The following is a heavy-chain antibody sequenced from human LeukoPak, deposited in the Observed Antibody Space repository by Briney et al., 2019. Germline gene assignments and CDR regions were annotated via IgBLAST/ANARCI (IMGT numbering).Heavy chain of an antibody. J-gene: IGHJ6*03. V-gene: IGHV3-53*04. CDR2: IYSGGST. D-gene: IGHD3-3*01. CDR1: GFTVSSNY. CDR3: ARSVFWSGYYDYYYYYMDV. Sequence: GGSLRLSCAASGFTVSSNYMSWVRQAPGKGLEWVSVIYSGGSTYYADSVKGRFTISRHNSKNTLYLQMNSLRAEDTAVYYCARSVFWSGYYDYYYYYMDVWGKGTTVTVSS.